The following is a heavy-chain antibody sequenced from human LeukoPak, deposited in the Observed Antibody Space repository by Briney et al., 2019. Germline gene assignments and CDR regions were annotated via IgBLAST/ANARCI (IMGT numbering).Heavy chain of an antibody. CDR3: ARAYKDRSLAGKKEFFQH. CDR2: ISWNSGTI. V-gene: IGHV3-9*01. CDR1: GFTFDNYA. Sequence: GGSLRLSCAASGFTFDNYAMNWVRQVPGKGLEWISLISWNSGTIGYADSVKGRFTISRDNANNFLYPQMNSLRAEDTALYYCARAYKDRSLAGKKEFFQHWGQGTLVTVSS. J-gene: IGHJ1*01. D-gene: IGHD6-19*01.